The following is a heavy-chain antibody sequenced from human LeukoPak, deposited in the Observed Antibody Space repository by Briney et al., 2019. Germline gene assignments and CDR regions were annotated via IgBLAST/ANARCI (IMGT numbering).Heavy chain of an antibody. CDR1: GGSFSGYY. CDR3: AMTCSGGSCWCSWSEYNWFDP. J-gene: IGHJ5*02. D-gene: IGHD2-15*01. Sequence: SETLSLTCAVYGGSFSGYYWSWIRQPPGKGLEWIGEINHSGSTNYNPSLKSRVTISVDTSKNQFSLKLSSVTAADTAVYYCAMTCSGGSCWCSWSEYNWFDPWGQGTLVTVSS. CDR2: INHSGST. V-gene: IGHV4-34*01.